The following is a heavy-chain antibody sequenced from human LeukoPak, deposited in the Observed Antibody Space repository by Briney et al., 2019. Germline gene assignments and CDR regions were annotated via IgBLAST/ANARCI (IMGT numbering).Heavy chain of an antibody. CDR3: ARTYGDSDY. Sequence: SQTLSLTCTVSGNSISSGDNYWSWIRQPAGKGLEWIGRIYTSGSTNYNPSLKSRVTISGDTSKNQFSLRLSSVTAADTAVYYCARTYGDSDYWGQGTLVTVSS. J-gene: IGHJ4*02. CDR2: IYTSGST. CDR1: GNSISSGDNY. D-gene: IGHD4-17*01. V-gene: IGHV4-61*02.